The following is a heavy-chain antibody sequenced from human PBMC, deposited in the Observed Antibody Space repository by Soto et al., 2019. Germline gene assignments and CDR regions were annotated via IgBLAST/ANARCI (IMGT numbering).Heavy chain of an antibody. Sequence: SVKVSCKASGGTFSSYAISWVRQAPGQGLEWMGGIIPIFGTANYAQKFQGRVTITADESTSTAYMELSSLRSEDTAVYYCAREISEGPGDPGDYWGQGTLVTVSS. CDR3: AREISEGPGDPGDY. CDR1: GGTFSSYA. J-gene: IGHJ4*02. V-gene: IGHV1-69*13. D-gene: IGHD4-17*01. CDR2: IIPIFGTA.